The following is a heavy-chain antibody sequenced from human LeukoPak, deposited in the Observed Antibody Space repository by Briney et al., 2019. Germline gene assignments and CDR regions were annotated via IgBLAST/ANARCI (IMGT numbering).Heavy chain of an antibody. V-gene: IGHV4-4*02. J-gene: IGHJ3*02. CDR3: ARAGFGFGEWPSRGFDI. CDR2: IYHSGST. Sequence: PSGTLSLTCAVSGGSISSSNWWSWVRQPPGKGLEWIGEIYHSGSTNYNPSLKSRVTISVDKSKNQFSLKLSSVTAADTAVYYWARAGFGFGEWPSRGFDIWGPGTMVTVSS. CDR1: GGSISSSNW. D-gene: IGHD3-10*01.